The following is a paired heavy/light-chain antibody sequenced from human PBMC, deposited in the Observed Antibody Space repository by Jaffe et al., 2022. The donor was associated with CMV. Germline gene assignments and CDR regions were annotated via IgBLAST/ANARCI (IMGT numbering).Light chain of an antibody. CDR1: QSISSYY. Sequence: EIVLTQSPGTLSLSPGERATLSCRASQSISSYYLGWYQQKPGQAPRLLIYGASSRATGIPDRFSGSGSGTDFTLTISRLEPEDFAVYYCQQYGSSPFTFGPGTKVDIK. J-gene: IGKJ3*01. CDR3: QQYGSSPFT. V-gene: IGKV3-20*01. CDR2: GAS.
Heavy chain of an antibody. V-gene: IGHV5-10-1*03. CDR3: ARHSMAMYNDY. D-gene: IGHD1-20*01. Sequence: VQLVQSGAEVKKPGESLRISCKGSGYSFTNYWITWVRQMPGKGLEWMGRIDPSDSFTSYSPSFQGHVTISADKSISTAFLQWSGLRASDTAIYYCARHSMAMYNDYWGQGTLVTVSS. CDR2: IDPSDSFT. J-gene: IGHJ4*02. CDR1: GYSFTNYW.